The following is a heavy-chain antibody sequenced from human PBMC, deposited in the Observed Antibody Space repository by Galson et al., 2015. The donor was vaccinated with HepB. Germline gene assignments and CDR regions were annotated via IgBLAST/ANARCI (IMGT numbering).Heavy chain of an antibody. J-gene: IGHJ6*02. CDR2: IKQDGSEK. D-gene: IGHD2-2*01. V-gene: IGHV3-7*01. Sequence: SLRLSCAASGFTSSNYWMSWVRQAPGKGLEWVANIKQDGSEKYSVDSVKGRFTISRDNAENSLYLQMNSLRAEDTAVYYCAREREDIVVVPAAMTAYYYYNMDVWGQGTTVTVSS. CDR3: AREREDIVVVPAAMTAYYYYNMDV. CDR1: GFTSSNYW.